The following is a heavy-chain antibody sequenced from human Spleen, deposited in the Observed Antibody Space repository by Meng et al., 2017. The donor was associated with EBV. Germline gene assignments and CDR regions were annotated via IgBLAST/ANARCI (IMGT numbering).Heavy chain of an antibody. Sequence: QVQLGQSGAEVKKPGSSVKGSCKTSGGTFNSDAISWVRQAPGQGLEWMGGLIPMLGAPNYAQKFQDRVTIVADKSTSIHYMELSSLRSDDTAMYYCASESGRGYTPDYWGRGTLVTASS. CDR3: ASESGRGYTPDY. J-gene: IGHJ4*02. V-gene: IGHV1-69*06. CDR2: LIPMLGAP. CDR1: GGTFNSDA. D-gene: IGHD3-10*01.